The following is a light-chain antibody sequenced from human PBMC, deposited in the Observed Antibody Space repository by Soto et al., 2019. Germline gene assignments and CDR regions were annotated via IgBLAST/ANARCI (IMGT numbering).Light chain of an antibody. CDR3: QQRSSWPRT. V-gene: IGKV3D-20*02. J-gene: IGKJ1*01. Sequence: EIVLTQSPATLSLSPGERATLSCRASQSVSSSYLAWYQQKPGQAPRLLIYDASNRATGIPDRFSGSGSGTDFTLTISSLEPEDFALYYCQQRSSWPRTFGQGTKVDIK. CDR1: QSVSSSY. CDR2: DAS.